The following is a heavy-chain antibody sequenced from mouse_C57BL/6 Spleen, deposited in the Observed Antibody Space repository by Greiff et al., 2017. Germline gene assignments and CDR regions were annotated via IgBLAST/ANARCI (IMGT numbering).Heavy chain of an antibody. D-gene: IGHD1-1*01. Sequence: VKLVESGPGLVQPSQSLSITCTVSGFSLTSYGVHWVRQSPGKGLEWLGVIWRGGSTDYNAAFMSRLSITKDNSKSQVFFKMNSLQADDTAIYCWASYYYGSSPYAMDYWGQGTSVTVSS. CDR1: GFSLTSYG. J-gene: IGHJ4*01. CDR2: IWRGGST. V-gene: IGHV2-5*01. CDR3: ASYYYGSSPYAMDY.